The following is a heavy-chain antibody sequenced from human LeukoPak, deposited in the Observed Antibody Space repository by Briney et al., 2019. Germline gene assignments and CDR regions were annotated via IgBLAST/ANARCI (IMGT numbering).Heavy chain of an antibody. Sequence: SETLSLTCTVSGVSISSTTSYWGCIRQPPRKGLEWIGSAYYSGTTYYNPSLKSRVTISVDTSKSQFSLKLSSVTAADTAVYYCARADGYNYANPSEYWGQGTLVTVSS. CDR3: ARADGYNYANPSEY. J-gene: IGHJ4*02. D-gene: IGHD5-18*01. CDR1: GVSISSTTSY. V-gene: IGHV4-39*07. CDR2: AYYSGTT.